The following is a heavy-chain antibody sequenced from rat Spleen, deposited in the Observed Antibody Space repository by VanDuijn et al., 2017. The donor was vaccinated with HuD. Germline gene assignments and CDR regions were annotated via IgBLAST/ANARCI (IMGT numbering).Heavy chain of an antibody. V-gene: IGHV5-25*01. D-gene: IGHD2-1*01. CDR3: ARRYDFDF. Sequence: EVQLVESGGGLVQPGRSMKLSCAASGFTFSKSYMAWVRQAPTKGLEWVATIAFDGIGTYYRDSVKGRFNISRDNAESTLYLQMDSLRSEDTATYYCARRYDFDFWGQGVMVTVSS. J-gene: IGHJ2*01. CDR2: IAFDGIGT. CDR1: GFTFSKSY.